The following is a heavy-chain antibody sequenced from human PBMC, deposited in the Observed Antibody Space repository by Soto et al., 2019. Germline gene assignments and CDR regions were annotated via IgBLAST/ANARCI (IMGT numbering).Heavy chain of an antibody. J-gene: IGHJ4*02. CDR2: FKSRRDGGTT. Sequence: GGSLRLSCAASGFTFKDAWMNWVRQAPGQGLEWVARFKSRRDGGTTDHAAPVKGRFTMSRDDSENTVYLQMDSLKIEDTAMYFCTSDLPGVTTNHGFDYWGQGILVTVSS. CDR1: GFTFKDAW. CDR3: TSDLPGVTTNHGFDY. V-gene: IGHV3-15*07. D-gene: IGHD1-1*01.